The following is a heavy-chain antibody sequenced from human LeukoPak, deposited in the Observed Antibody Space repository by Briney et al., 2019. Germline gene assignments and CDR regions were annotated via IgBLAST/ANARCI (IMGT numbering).Heavy chain of an antibody. CDR1: GGSFSDYS. D-gene: IGHD3-3*01. Sequence: PSETLSLTCAVYGGSFSDYSWSWIRQPPGKGLEWIGEINHSGGTNHNPSLMSRVIMSVDTSKNQFSLKVSSVTAADTAVYYCARSITIFGVAVGYWGQGTLVTVSS. CDR2: INHSGGT. CDR3: ARSITIFGVAVGY. V-gene: IGHV4-34*01. J-gene: IGHJ4*02.